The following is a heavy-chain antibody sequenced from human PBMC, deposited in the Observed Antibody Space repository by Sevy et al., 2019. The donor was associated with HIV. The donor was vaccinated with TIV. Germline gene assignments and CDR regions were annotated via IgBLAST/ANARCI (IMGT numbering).Heavy chain of an antibody. CDR2: IYYSGSA. J-gene: IGHJ4*02. CDR1: GGSISTDTYY. Sequence: NLSLTCTVSGGSISTDTYYWSWIRHHPKKGLEWIGYIYYSGSAYYNPSLKSRVTISVDTYKNQFSLNLNSVTAADTAIYYCGGVVKVARTRWYFDLWGQGILVRVSS. CDR3: GGVVKVARTRWYFDL. V-gene: IGHV4-31*03. D-gene: IGHD6-19*01.